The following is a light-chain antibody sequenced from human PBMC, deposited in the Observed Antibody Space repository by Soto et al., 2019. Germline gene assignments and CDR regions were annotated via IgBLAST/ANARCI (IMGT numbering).Light chain of an antibody. V-gene: IGKV3D-20*02. CDR2: GAS. CDR1: QSVYISY. J-gene: IGKJ5*01. Sequence: EIVLTQSPGTLSLSPGGRATLSCRASQSVYISYLAWYKQKPGQAPRLLIYGASSRATVIPDRFCGTVSGTEFTLTINSLQSEDSSVYYGQQHNQWPISFGQGTRLEI. CDR3: QQHNQWPIS.